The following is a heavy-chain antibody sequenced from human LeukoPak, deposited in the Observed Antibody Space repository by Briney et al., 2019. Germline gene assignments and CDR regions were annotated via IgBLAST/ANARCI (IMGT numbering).Heavy chain of an antibody. Sequence: PGGSLRLSCAASGFTVSSNYMSWIRQAPGKGLEWVSYISSSGSTIYYADSVKGRFTISRDNAKNSLYLQMNSLRAEDTAVYYCARPIHDFWSLDYWGQGTLVTVSS. CDR3: ARPIHDFWSLDY. D-gene: IGHD3-3*01. CDR2: ISSSGSTI. J-gene: IGHJ4*02. V-gene: IGHV3-11*01. CDR1: GFTVSSNY.